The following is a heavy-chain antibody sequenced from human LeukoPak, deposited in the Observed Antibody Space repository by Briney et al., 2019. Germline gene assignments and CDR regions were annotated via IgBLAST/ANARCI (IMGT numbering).Heavy chain of an antibody. D-gene: IGHD2-15*01. J-gene: IGHJ4*02. CDR1: GYSFTSYW. Sequence: GESLKISCKGSGYSFTSYWIGWVCQMPGKGLEWMGIIYPGDSDTRYSPSFQGQVTISADKSISTAYLQWSSLKASDTAMYYCAGSVGYCSGGSCSLRYWGQGTLVTVSS. CDR2: IYPGDSDT. V-gene: IGHV5-51*01. CDR3: AGSVGYCSGGSCSLRY.